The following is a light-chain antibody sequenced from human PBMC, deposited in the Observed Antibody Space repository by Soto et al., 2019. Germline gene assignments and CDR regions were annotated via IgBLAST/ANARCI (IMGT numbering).Light chain of an antibody. V-gene: IGKV1-5*01. Sequence: IQMTQTPSTLSASVGDRVTITCRASQSASTFLAWYQQKPGQAPKLLIYDASTLQSGVPSRFSASGSGTEFALTISSLQPDDFATYYCQHYNSYSEAFGQGTKV. CDR1: QSASTF. CDR3: QHYNSYSEA. CDR2: DAS. J-gene: IGKJ1*01.